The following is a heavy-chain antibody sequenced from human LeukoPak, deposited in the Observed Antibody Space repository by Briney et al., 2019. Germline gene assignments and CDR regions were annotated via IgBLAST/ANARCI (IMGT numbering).Heavy chain of an antibody. CDR1: GFTFNRFW. Sequence: GGSLRLSCAASGFTFNRFWMHWVRQAPGKGLVRVSRIISDGSSTNYADSVKGRFTISRDNAKNTLYLQMNSLRAEDTALYYCAREDVDITVATSGAFDIWGQGTMVTVSS. V-gene: IGHV3-74*01. J-gene: IGHJ3*02. CDR3: AREDVDITVATSGAFDI. D-gene: IGHD6-19*01. CDR2: IISDGSST.